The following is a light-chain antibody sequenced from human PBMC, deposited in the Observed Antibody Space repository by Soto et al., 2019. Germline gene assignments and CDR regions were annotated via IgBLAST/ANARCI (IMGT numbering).Light chain of an antibody. V-gene: IGKV3-15*01. CDR1: ESVGRH. J-gene: IGKJ5*01. Sequence: EVVMTQSPATLSVSPGQRATLSCRASESVGRHLAWYHQKPGQAPKLLIYGASSRATGIPVRFSGSGSGTEFTLTISSLQSEDFAVYYCQQYNNWPLTFGQGTRLEIK. CDR2: GAS. CDR3: QQYNNWPLT.